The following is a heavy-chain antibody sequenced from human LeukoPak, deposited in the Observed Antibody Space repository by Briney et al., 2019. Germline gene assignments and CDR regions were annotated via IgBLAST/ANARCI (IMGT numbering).Heavy chain of an antibody. J-gene: IGHJ4*02. CDR2: IYYSGST. D-gene: IGHD6-19*01. CDR1: GGSISSYY. Sequence: SETLSLTCTVSGGSISSYYWSWIRQPPGKGLEWIGYIYYSGSTNYNPSLKSRVTISVDTSKNQFPLKLSSATAADTAVYYCARHGWAVAGTGVWYFDYWGQGTLVTVSS. CDR3: ARHGWAVAGTGVWYFDY. V-gene: IGHV4-59*08.